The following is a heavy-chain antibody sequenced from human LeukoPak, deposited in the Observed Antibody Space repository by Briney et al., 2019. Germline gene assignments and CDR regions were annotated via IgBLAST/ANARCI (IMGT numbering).Heavy chain of an antibody. CDR1: GFTFSSYG. V-gene: IGHV3-30*02. D-gene: IGHD6-6*01. Sequence: GGSLRLSCAASGFTFSSYGMHWVRQAPGKGLEWVAFVRYDGSNKYYADSVKGRFTISRDNSKNTLYLQMNSLRAEDTAVYYCAKDLGIAARPQAVDYWGQGTLVTVSS. CDR3: AKDLGIAARPQAVDY. CDR2: VRYDGSNK. J-gene: IGHJ4*02.